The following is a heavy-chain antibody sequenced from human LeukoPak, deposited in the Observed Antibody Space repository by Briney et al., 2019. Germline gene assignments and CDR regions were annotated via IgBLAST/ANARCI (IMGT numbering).Heavy chain of an antibody. CDR1: GFTFSRYW. CDR2: INQDGREK. D-gene: IGHD3-10*01. V-gene: IGHV3-7*01. CDR3: AREDPGEYFDY. J-gene: IGHJ4*02. Sequence: GGGLRLSRAACGFTFSRYWMNWVGQAPGKGVEGVGNINQDGREKYYVGSVKGGYTISRDNGKNSLYLQLNSLRAEDTAVYYCAREDPGEYFDYWGQGTLVTVSS.